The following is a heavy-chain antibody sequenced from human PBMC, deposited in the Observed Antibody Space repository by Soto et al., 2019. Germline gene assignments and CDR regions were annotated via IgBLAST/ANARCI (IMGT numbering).Heavy chain of an antibody. CDR1: GYDISTHW. D-gene: IGHD3-16*01. J-gene: IGHJ4*02. CDR2: IYPSDSDT. V-gene: IGHV5-51*01. CDR3: ARLFTDAGFRDYFDY. Sequence: PGESLKISCKASGYDISTHWIGWVRHIPGKGLQWMAIIYPSDSDTKYSPSFQGHVTISVDKSISTAYLQWSGLQASDSAKYYCARLFTDAGFRDYFDYWGPGTLVTVSS.